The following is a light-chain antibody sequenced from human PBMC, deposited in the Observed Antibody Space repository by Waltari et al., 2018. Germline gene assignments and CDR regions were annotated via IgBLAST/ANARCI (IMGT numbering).Light chain of an antibody. CDR2: DAS. CDR1: QGVGRA. Sequence: EIVLTQSPGTLASSPGDRATLPCRASQGVGRALAWYQQKPGQAPRLLIYDASSRATGISDKFSGSGSGTDFSLTISRVEPEDFAVYFCQMYVRLPVTFGQGTKVEVK. J-gene: IGKJ1*01. V-gene: IGKV3-20*01. CDR3: QMYVRLPVT.